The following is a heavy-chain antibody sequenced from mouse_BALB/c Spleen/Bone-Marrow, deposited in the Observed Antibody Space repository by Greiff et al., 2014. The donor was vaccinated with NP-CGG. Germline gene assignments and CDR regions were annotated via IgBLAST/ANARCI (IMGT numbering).Heavy chain of an antibody. J-gene: IGHJ2*01. CDR1: GYTFTDTW. Sequence: CGPELAKPGASVKMSCKASGYTFTDTWIHWIKQRPGQGLEWIGYINPSTGYAEYNQNFKDKATLTVDKSSSTAYMQLSSLTSEDSAVYYCARDYWGQGTTLTVSS. V-gene: IGHV1-7*01. CDR3: ARDY. CDR2: INPSTGYA.